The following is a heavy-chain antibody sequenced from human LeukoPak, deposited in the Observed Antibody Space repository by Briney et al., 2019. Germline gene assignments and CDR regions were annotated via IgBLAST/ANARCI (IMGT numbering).Heavy chain of an antibody. D-gene: IGHD3-10*01. CDR2: TYYRHKFNT. Sequence: SQTLSLTCAISGDSLSNNNVAWNWISQSPSRGLEWLGRTYYRHKFNTDYAVSLKSRIAINSDTSKTQFSLQINSVTPEEKGVYYCARGSHRSFDYWGQGTLVTV. CDR1: GDSLSNNNVA. J-gene: IGHJ4*02. CDR3: ARGSHRSFDY. V-gene: IGHV6-1*01.